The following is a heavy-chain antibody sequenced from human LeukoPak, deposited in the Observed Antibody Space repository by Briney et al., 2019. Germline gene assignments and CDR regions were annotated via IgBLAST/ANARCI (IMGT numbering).Heavy chain of an antibody. CDR3: AKTRPLDSSSWSHGDY. D-gene: IGHD6-13*01. J-gene: IGHJ4*02. Sequence: GGSLRLSCSASGFIFSSYAMHWVRQAPGKGLEYVSGISFNGGNTYFADSVKGRFTISRDNSKNTLYLQMNSLRAEDTAVYYCAKTRPLDSSSWSHGDYWGQGTLVTVSS. CDR1: GFIFSSYA. CDR2: ISFNGGNT. V-gene: IGHV3-64*04.